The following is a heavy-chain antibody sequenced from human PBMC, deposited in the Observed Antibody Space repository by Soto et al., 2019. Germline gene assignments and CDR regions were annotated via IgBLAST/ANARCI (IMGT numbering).Heavy chain of an antibody. D-gene: IGHD4-17*01. CDR2: ISAYNGDT. CDR1: ASIFTRYG. CDR3: TSDDGDENS. J-gene: IGHJ4*02. Sequence: QVQLEQSGVEVKKPGASVRVACKTSASIFTRYGFSWVRQAPGQGLEWMGWISAYNGDTKYAQTFQGRVTMTTDTSTRTAYMELRTLRIAAPAVYYCTSDDGDENSWGQGTLVTVSS. V-gene: IGHV1-18*01.